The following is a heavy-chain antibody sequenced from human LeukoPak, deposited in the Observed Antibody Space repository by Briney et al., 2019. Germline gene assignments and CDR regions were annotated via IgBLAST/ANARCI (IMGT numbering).Heavy chain of an antibody. J-gene: IGHJ3*02. Sequence: GGSLRLSCVASGFTFSGYYMSWIRQAPGKGLEGVSYIRSSGTTIHYADSVKGRFTISRDNAKNSLYLQMNSLRAEDTAVYYCARAAIVGGAFDIWGQGTMVTVSS. V-gene: IGHV3-11*04. CDR3: ARAAIVGGAFDI. D-gene: IGHD1-26*01. CDR2: IRSSGTTI. CDR1: GFTFSGYY.